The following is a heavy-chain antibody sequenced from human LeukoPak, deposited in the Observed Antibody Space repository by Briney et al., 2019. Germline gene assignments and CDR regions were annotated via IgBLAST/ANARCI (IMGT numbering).Heavy chain of an antibody. CDR1: GYTFTSYD. D-gene: IGHD3-16*02. CDR3: AIAMITFGGVVEL. V-gene: IGHV1-8*01. J-gene: IGHJ4*02. Sequence: GASVKVSCKASGYTFTSYDINWVRQATGQGLEWMGWMNPNSGNTGYAQKFQDRVTMTRNTSISTAYMELSSLRSEDTAVYYCAIAMITFGGVVELWGQGTLVTVSS. CDR2: MNPNSGNT.